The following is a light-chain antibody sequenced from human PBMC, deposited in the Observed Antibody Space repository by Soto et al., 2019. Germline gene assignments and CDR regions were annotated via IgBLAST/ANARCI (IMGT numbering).Light chain of an antibody. CDR1: SSDIGVYNY. CDR3: SSYPSNTVI. CDR2: DVS. J-gene: IGLJ2*01. Sequence: QSALTQPASVSGSPGQSITISCTGTSSDIGVYNYVSWYQQHPGKAPKLILFDVSNRPSGVSNRFSGSKSGNTASLTISGLQAEDEADYYCSSYPSNTVIFGGGTQLTVL. V-gene: IGLV2-14*03.